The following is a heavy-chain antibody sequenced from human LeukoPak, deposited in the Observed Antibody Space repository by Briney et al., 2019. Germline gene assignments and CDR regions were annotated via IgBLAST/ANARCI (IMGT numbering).Heavy chain of an antibody. D-gene: IGHD5-12*01. V-gene: IGHV1-2*02. CDR3: SRGRADGYSGYDFGDY. CDR1: GYTFTGYY. CDR2: INPNSGGT. Sequence: ASVTVSCKASGYTFTGYYMHWVRQAPGQGLEWMGWINPNSGGTDYAQKFQGRVTMARDTSISTAYMELSSLTSDDTAVYYCSRGRADGYSGYDFGDYWGQGTLVTVSS. J-gene: IGHJ4*02.